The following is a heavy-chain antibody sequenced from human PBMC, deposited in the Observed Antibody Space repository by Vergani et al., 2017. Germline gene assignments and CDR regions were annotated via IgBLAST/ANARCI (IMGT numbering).Heavy chain of an antibody. CDR2: ISGSGGST. CDR3: AKGMRFDFWSGHSFDY. J-gene: IGHJ4*02. CDR1: GFTFSSYA. D-gene: IGHD3-3*01. Sequence: EVQLLESGGGLVQPGGSLRLSCAASGFTFSSYAMSWVRQAPGKGLEWVSAISGSGGSTYYADSVKGRFTISRDNSKNTLYLQMNSLRAEDTAVYYCAKGMRFDFWSGHSFDYWGQGTLVTVSS. V-gene: IGHV3-23*01.